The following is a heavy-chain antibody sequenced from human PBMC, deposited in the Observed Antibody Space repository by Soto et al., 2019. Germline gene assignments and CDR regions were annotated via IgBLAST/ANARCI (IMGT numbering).Heavy chain of an antibody. CDR1: GGTFSSYA. J-gene: IGHJ5*02. Sequence: ASVKVSCKASGGTFSSYAISWVRQAPGQGLEWMGGIIPIFGTANCAQKFQGRVTITADESTSTAYMELSSLRSEDTAVYYCARWSRGYCSSTSCYTRNWFDPWGQGTLVTVSS. CDR2: IIPIFGTA. V-gene: IGHV1-69*13. D-gene: IGHD2-2*02. CDR3: ARWSRGYCSSTSCYTRNWFDP.